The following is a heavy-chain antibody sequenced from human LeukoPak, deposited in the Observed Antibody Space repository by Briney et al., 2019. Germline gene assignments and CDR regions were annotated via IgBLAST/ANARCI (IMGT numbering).Heavy chain of an antibody. CDR2: IRYDGSNK. CDR3: AKDLYSGYAKDYYYGMDV. V-gene: IGHV3-30*02. CDR1: GFTFSSYG. Sequence: GGSLRLSCAASGFTFSSYGMHWVRQAPGKGLEWVAFIRYDGSNKYYADSVEGRFTISRDNSKNTLYLQMNSLRAEDTAVYYCAKDLYSGYAKDYYYGMDVWGQGTTVTVSS. D-gene: IGHD5-12*01. J-gene: IGHJ6*02.